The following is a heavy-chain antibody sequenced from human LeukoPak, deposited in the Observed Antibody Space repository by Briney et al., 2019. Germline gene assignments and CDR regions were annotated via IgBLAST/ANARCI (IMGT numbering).Heavy chain of an antibody. CDR3: ARVWGYDILTGSDY. CDR1: GYTFTSYG. J-gene: IGHJ4*02. D-gene: IGHD3-9*01. V-gene: IGHV7-4-1*02. CDR2: INTNTGNP. Sequence: GASVKVSCKASGYTFTSYGISWVRQAPGQGLEWMGWINTNTGNPTYAQGFTGRFVFSLDTSVSTAYLQISSLKAEDTAVYYCARVWGYDILTGSDYWGQGTLVTVSS.